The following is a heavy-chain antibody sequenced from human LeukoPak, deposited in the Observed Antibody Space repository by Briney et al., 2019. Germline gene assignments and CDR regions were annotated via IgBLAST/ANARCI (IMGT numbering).Heavy chain of an antibody. CDR3: ASGGNPYFDY. Sequence: SVKVSCKASGGTFSSYAISWVRQAPGQGLEWMGRIIPILGIANYAQKFQGRVPVTADKSTSTAYMELSSLRSEDTAVYYCASGGNPYFDYWGQGTLVTVSS. J-gene: IGHJ4*02. CDR1: GGTFSSYA. D-gene: IGHD4-23*01. V-gene: IGHV1-69*04. CDR2: IIPILGIA.